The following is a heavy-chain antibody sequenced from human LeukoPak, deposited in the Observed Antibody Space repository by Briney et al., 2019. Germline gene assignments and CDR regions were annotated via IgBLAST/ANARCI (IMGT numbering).Heavy chain of an antibody. D-gene: IGHD6-13*01. CDR2: IWYDGSNK. V-gene: IGHV3-33*01. CDR3: ARPRPRYSSSWLIDY. CDR1: GFTFSSYG. Sequence: QTGGSLRLSCAASGFTFSSYGMHWVRQAPGKGLEWVAVIWYDGSNKYYVDSVKGRFTISRDNSKNTLYLQMNSLRAEDTAVYYCARPRPRYSSSWLIDYWGQGILVTVSS. J-gene: IGHJ4*02.